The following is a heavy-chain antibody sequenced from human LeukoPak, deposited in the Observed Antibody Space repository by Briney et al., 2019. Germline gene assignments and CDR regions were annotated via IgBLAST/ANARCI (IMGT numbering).Heavy chain of an antibody. D-gene: IGHD2-2*02. J-gene: IGHJ5*02. CDR3: ARGPYAYTSSATLGSYNWFDP. CDR1: GYSFPNYW. CDR2: IYPGDSHT. Sequence: GESLKISCKGSGYSFPNYWIGWVRQMPGEGLEWMGIIYPGDSHTRYSPSFQDQVTISVDKSISTAYLQWSSLKASDTAMYYCARGPYAYTSSATLGSYNWFDPWGQGSLVTVSS. V-gene: IGHV5-51*01.